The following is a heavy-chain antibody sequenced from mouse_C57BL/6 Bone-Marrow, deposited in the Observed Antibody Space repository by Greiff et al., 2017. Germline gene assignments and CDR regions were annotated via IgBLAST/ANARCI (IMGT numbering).Heavy chain of an antibody. CDR3: AHGNYLCWYFAV. CDR1: GYTFTSYW. D-gene: IGHD2-1*01. Sequence: VQLQQPGAELVKPGASVKLSCKASGYTFTSYWMHWVKQRPGRGLEWIGRIDPNSGGTKYNEKFKSKATLTVDNPSSTAYMQLRSLTSEDSAVYYCAHGNYLCWYFAVWGTGTTVTVSS. CDR2: IDPNSGGT. J-gene: IGHJ1*03. V-gene: IGHV1-72*01.